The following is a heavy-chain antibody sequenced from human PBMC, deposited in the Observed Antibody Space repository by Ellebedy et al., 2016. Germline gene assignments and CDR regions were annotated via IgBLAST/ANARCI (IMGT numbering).Heavy chain of an antibody. CDR2: TSSSSSNI. CDR1: GFTFSSYS. Sequence: GESLKISCAASGFTFSSYSMNWVRQAPGKGLEWVSYTSSSSSNIYYADSVKGRFTISRDNAKNTLYLQMNSLRAEDTAVYYCARVSYYYDSSGYYMGHGIDYWGQGTLVTVSS. D-gene: IGHD3-22*01. CDR3: ARVSYYYDSSGYYMGHGIDY. V-gene: IGHV3-48*01. J-gene: IGHJ4*02.